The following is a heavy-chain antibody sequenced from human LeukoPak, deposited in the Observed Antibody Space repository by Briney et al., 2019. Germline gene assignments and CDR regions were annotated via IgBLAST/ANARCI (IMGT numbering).Heavy chain of an antibody. CDR3: ARNGVALDY. J-gene: IGHJ4*02. CDR1: VYTFTGYY. CDR2: INPNSGGT. V-gene: IGHV1-2*02. D-gene: IGHD3-10*01. Sequence: GASVKVSCTASVYTFTGYYMHWVRQAPGQGLEWMGWINPNSGGTNYAQKFQGRVTMTRDTSITTAYLELSSLTSDDTAVYYCARNGVALDYWGQGTLVTVSS.